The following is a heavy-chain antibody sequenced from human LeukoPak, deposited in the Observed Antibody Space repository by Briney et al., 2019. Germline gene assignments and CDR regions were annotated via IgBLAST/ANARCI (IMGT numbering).Heavy chain of an antibody. V-gene: IGHV4-59*01. CDR3: ARVTLKHAFDI. D-gene: IGHD1-14*01. J-gene: IGHJ3*02. CDR1: SGSISSYY. Sequence: SETLSLTCTVSSGSISSYYWSWIRQPPGKELEWIGYIYYSGTTNYNPSLNSRVTISLDASNKQLSLTLNSVTAADTAVYYCARVTLKHAFDIWGQGTMVTVSS. CDR2: IYYSGTT.